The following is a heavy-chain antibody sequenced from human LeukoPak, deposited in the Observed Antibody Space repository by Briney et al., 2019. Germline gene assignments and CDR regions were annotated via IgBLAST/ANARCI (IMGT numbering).Heavy chain of an antibody. V-gene: IGHV3-64*02. CDR1: GFTFSSYP. J-gene: IGHJ6*03. CDR2: ISVNGGSK. D-gene: IGHD1-1*01. CDR3: ARPRAPYNNHHSHFYMDA. Sequence: GGSLTLACRASGFTFSSYPMVWVRQAPGKGLEFVSGISVNGGSKYYADSVEGRFTVSSDSSKNTLFLQLGSLRADDTAVYYCARPRAPYNNHHSHFYMDAWGQGTTVVVSS.